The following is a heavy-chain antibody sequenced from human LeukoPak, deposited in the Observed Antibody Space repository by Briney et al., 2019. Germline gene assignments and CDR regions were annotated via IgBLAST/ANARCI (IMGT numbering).Heavy chain of an antibody. CDR1: GFTFSSYA. D-gene: IGHD3-9*01. Sequence: GGSLRLSCAASGFTFSSYAMSWVRQAPGKGLEWVLAISGSGGSTYYADSVKGRFTIFRDNSKHTLYLQMNSLRAEDTAVYYCAKAYYDILTGSAWYFDLWGRGTLVTVSS. CDR2: ISGSGGST. V-gene: IGHV3-23*01. J-gene: IGHJ2*01. CDR3: AKAYYDILTGSAWYFDL.